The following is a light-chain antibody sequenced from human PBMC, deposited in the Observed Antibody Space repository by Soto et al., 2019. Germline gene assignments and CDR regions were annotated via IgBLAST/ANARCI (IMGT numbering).Light chain of an antibody. CDR1: QNIRTF. CDR2: DAS. V-gene: IGKV3-11*01. J-gene: IGKJ4*01. CDR3: LQRSDWPLT. Sequence: DIILTQSPDTLSLSPGERATLSCRASQNIRTFLAWYQQKPGQAPRLLISDASYRATSIPPRFSGSGSGTDFTLTISSLEHEDLAVYYGLQRSDWPLTFGGGSKVEI.